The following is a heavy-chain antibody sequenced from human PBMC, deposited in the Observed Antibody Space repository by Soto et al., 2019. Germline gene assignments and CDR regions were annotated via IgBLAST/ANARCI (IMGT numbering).Heavy chain of an antibody. CDR1: GGTFSSYA. V-gene: IGHV1-69*06. CDR2: IIPIFGTA. J-gene: IGHJ4*02. D-gene: IGHD3-22*01. Sequence: QVQLVQSGAEVKKPGSSVKVSCKASGGTFSSYAISWVRQAPGQGLEWMGGIIPIFGTANYAQKLQGRVTMTTDTSTSTAYMELRSLRSDDTAVYYCARDRYYYDSSGYYNYWGQGTLVTVSS. CDR3: ARDRYYYDSSGYYNY.